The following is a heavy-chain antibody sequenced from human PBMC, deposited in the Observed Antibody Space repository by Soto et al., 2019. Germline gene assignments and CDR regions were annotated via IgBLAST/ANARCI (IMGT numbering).Heavy chain of an antibody. CDR3: AKDRLRRTSGYVFDY. Sequence: EVQLLESGGKLVQPGGPLTLSCAASGFTFSTYAMAWVRQAPGKGLEWVSGVSASGLNTDYADPVKGRVYISRDNSKNTVSLHMNSLRAEDTALYYCAKDRLRRTSGYVFDYWCQGKPVTVSS. CDR1: GFTFSTYA. D-gene: IGHD5-18*01. J-gene: IGHJ4*02. CDR2: VSASGLNT. V-gene: IGHV3-23*01.